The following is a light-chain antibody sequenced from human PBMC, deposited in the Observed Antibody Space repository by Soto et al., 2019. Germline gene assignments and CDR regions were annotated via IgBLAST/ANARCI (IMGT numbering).Light chain of an antibody. V-gene: IGLV1-44*01. CDR1: SSNIGSNA. Sequence: QSALTQPPSASGTPGQRVAISCSGSSSNIGSNAVNWYQQLPGAAPKLLIYKNNLRPSGVPDRFSGSKSGASASLAIGGLQSEDESDYYCAAWDDSLKGLVFGGGTQLTVL. CDR3: AAWDDSLKGLV. J-gene: IGLJ3*02. CDR2: KNN.